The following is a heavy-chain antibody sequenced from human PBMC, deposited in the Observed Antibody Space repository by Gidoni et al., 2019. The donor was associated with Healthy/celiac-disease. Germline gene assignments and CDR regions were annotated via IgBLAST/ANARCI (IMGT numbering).Heavy chain of an antibody. J-gene: IGHJ4*02. CDR3: TRALERGLTEDSYSFDY. V-gene: IGHV3-49*02. CDR2: IRSKAYGGTT. Sequence: VGFIRSKAYGGTTEYAASVKGRFTISRDDSKSIAHLQMNSLKTEDTAVYYCTRALERGLTEDSYSFDYWGQGTLVTVSS. D-gene: IGHD1-1*01.